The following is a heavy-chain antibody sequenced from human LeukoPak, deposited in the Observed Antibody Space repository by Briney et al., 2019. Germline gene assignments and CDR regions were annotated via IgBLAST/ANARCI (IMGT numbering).Heavy chain of an antibody. CDR3: ARVNYYDSSGYSMGGYYYYYYMDV. Sequence: ASVKVSCKASEYTFTDYYMHWVRQAPGQGLEWMGWINPNNGGTKYAQKFQGRVTMTRDTSISTSYMELSRLRSDDTAVYYCARVNYYDSSGYSMGGYYYYYYMDVWGKGTTVTVSS. D-gene: IGHD3-22*01. J-gene: IGHJ6*03. CDR1: EYTFTDYY. V-gene: IGHV1-2*02. CDR2: INPNNGGT.